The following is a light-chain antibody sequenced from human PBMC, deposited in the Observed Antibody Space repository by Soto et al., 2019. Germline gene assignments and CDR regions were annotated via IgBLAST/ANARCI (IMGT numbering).Light chain of an antibody. Sequence: QSVLTQPAPVSWAPGQSIPISFPGTNSFVGAYDYVSWYQQHPDRAPRLVIYEVSNRPSGVSNRFSGSKSVNTATLTISGLQAEDEADYYCASHTTTNTRVFGTGTKVTVL. CDR3: ASHTTTNTRV. V-gene: IGLV2-14*03. CDR1: NSFVGAYDY. CDR2: EVS. J-gene: IGLJ1*01.